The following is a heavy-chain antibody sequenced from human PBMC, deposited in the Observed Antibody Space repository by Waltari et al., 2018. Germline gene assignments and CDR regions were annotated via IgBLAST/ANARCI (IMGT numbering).Heavy chain of an antibody. J-gene: IGHJ5*02. D-gene: IGHD1-26*01. CDR1: GGSISSYY. CDR2: IYYSGST. V-gene: IGHV4-59*01. CDR3: AGTREGYNWFDP. Sequence: QVQLQESGPGLVKPSETLSLTCTVSGGSISSYYWSWIRQPPGKGLEWIGYIYYSGSTTYNPSLKSRVTISVDTSKNQFSLKLSSVTAADTAVYYCAGTREGYNWFDPWGQGTLVTVSS.